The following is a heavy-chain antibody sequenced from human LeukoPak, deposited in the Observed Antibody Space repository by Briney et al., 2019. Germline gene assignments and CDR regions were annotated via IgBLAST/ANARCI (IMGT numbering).Heavy chain of an antibody. CDR3: ARTARPYCSSTSCYEDAFDI. J-gene: IGHJ3*02. D-gene: IGHD2-2*01. CDR2: ISAYNGNT. Sequence: ASVKVSCKASGFTFTSSAVQWVRQAPGQGLEWMGWISAYNGNTNYAQKLQGRVTMTTDTSTSTAYMELRSLRSDDTAVYYCARTARPYCSSTSCYEDAFDIWGQGTMVTVSS. CDR1: GFTFTSSA. V-gene: IGHV1-18*01.